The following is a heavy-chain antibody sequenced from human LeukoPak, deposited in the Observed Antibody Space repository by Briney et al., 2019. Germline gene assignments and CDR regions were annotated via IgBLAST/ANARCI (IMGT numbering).Heavy chain of an antibody. CDR1: GGSVTGYH. D-gene: IGHD1-1*01. CDR3: ARDVTGYNWFDS. V-gene: IGHV4-4*07. Sequence: SQTLSLTCTVSGGSVTGYHWNWIRQPAGEGLEWVGRIYSGGSTSINPSLNTRVTMSVDTSKNQFSLKLTSVTAADTGVYYCARDVTGYNWFDSWGQGTLVTVSS. J-gene: IGHJ5*01. CDR2: IYSGGST.